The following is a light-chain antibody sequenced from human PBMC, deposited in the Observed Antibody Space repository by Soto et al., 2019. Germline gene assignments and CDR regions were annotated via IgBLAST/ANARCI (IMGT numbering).Light chain of an antibody. CDR1: QSIVYSDGQAY. J-gene: IGKJ1*01. Sequence: DVVMTQSPLSLPVTLGQPASISCRSSQSIVYSDGQAYLSWLQQRPGQSPRRLTYRASNRYSGVPDRFSGSGSGTDFTLQIDRVEAEDVGIDYCLQGTYWPPTFGRGTRFEIK. CDR2: RAS. CDR3: LQGTYWPPT. V-gene: IGKV2-30*01.